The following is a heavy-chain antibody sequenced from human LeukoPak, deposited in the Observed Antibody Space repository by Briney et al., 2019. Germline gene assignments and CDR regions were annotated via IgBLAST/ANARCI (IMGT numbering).Heavy chain of an antibody. Sequence: ASVKVSCKASGYTFTGYYMHWVRQAPGQGLEWMGWINPNSGGTNYAQKFQGRVTMTRDTSISTAYMELSRLRSDDTAVYYCARGYYYDSGSPKDWGQGTLVTVSS. V-gene: IGHV1-2*02. D-gene: IGHD3-10*01. J-gene: IGHJ4*02. CDR2: INPNSGGT. CDR1: GYTFTGYY. CDR3: ARGYYYDSGSPKD.